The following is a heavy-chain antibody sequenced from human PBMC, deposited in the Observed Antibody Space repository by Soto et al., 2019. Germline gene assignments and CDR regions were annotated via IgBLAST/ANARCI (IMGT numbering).Heavy chain of an antibody. J-gene: IGHJ3*02. CDR1: GFTFASYG. CDR2: ISGSGGSK. CDR3: AKDISLKVVSDGFDI. Sequence: EEPLLESGGGLAQPGGSLRLSCAASGFTFASYGMSWVRQAPGRGLEWVSGISGSGGSKYYADSVKGRFTISRDNSKNTLYLQMNSLRVEDTAVYYCAKDISLKVVSDGFDIWGQGTMVTVSS. V-gene: IGHV3-23*01. D-gene: IGHD3-22*01.